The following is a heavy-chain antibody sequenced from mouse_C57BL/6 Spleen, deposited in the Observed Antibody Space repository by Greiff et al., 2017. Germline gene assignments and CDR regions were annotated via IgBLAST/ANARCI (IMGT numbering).Heavy chain of an antibody. CDR3: TSRGFDY. CDR1: GFTFSNYW. J-gene: IGHJ2*01. CDR2: IRLKSDNYAT. Sequence: EVQLVESGGGLVQPGGSMKLSCVASGFTFSNYWMNWVRQSPEKGLEWVAQIRLKSDNYATHYAESVKGRFTISRDDSKSSVYLQMNYLRTEDTVIYYCTSRGFDYWGQGTTLTVSS. D-gene: IGHD1-1*01. V-gene: IGHV6-3*01.